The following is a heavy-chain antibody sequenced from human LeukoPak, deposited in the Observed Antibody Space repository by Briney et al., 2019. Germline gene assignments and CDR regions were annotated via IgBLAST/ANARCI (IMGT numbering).Heavy chain of an antibody. J-gene: IGHJ4*02. D-gene: IGHD4-23*01. V-gene: IGHV3-23*01. Sequence: GESLRLSCAASGFTFSSYAMSWVRQAPGKGLEWVSAISGSGGSTYYADSVKGRFTISRHNYKTTLYLEMNSLRGEDTAVYYCANQAPDGNDYWGQGTLVTVSS. CDR3: ANQAPDGNDY. CDR1: GFTFSSYA. CDR2: ISGSGGST.